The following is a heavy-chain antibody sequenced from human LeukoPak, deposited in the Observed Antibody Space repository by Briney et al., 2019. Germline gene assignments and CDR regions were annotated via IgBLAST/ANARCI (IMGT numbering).Heavy chain of an antibody. V-gene: IGHV1-8*03. Sequence: ASVKVSCKASGYSFTSNVISWVRQATGQGLEWMGWMNPNSGNTGYAQKFQGRVTITRNTSISTAYMELSSLRSEDTAVYYCARGLGWNDVLDGYYYYMDVWGKGTTVTVSS. D-gene: IGHD1-1*01. CDR3: ARGLGWNDVLDGYYYYMDV. CDR2: MNPNSGNT. CDR1: GYSFTSNV. J-gene: IGHJ6*03.